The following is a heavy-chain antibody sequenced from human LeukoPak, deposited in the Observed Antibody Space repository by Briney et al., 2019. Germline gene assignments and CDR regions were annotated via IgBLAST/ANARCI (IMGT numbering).Heavy chain of an antibody. CDR2: IIPIFGTA. Sequence: ASVKVPCKASGGTFSSYAISWVRQAPGQGLEWMGGIIPIFGTANYAQKFQGRVTITADESTSTAYMELSSLRSEDTAVYYCASLGPHSSSWYSYYYYGMDVWGQGTTVTVSS. D-gene: IGHD6-13*01. CDR3: ASLGPHSSSWYSYYYYGMDV. J-gene: IGHJ6*02. V-gene: IGHV1-69*13. CDR1: GGTFSSYA.